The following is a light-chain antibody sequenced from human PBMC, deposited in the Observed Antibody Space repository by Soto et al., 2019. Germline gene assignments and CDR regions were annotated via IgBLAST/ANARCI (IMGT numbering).Light chain of an antibody. CDR3: QQTHSLPLT. V-gene: IGKV1-12*01. CDR1: QGVGSW. Sequence: IQMTQSPSSVSASLGDRVTMTCRASQGVGSWLAWYQQKPGKAPNLLIYATSSLQSGVPSRFSGSGSGTDFTLTISSLQPEDFATYYCQQTHSLPLTFGPGTKVDIK. CDR2: ATS. J-gene: IGKJ3*01.